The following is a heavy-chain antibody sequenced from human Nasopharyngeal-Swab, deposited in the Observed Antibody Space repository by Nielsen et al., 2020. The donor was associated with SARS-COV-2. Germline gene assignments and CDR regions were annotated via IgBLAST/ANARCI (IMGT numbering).Heavy chain of an antibody. CDR3: ARDPPPEARIQQWGDYYYGMDV. CDR1: GGTFSSYA. Sequence: ASVKVSCKASGGTFSSYAISWVRQAPGQGLEWMGWISAYNGNTNYAQKLQGRVTMTTDTSTSTAYMELRSLRSDDTAVYYCARDPPPEARIQQWGDYYYGMDVWGQGTTVTVSS. J-gene: IGHJ6*02. V-gene: IGHV1-18*01. D-gene: IGHD5-18*01. CDR2: ISAYNGNT.